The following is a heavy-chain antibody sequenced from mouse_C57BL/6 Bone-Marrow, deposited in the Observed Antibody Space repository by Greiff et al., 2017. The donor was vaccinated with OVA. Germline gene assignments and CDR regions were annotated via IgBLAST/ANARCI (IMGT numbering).Heavy chain of an antibody. CDR1: GYSITSDY. D-gene: IGHD1-1*01. CDR2: ISYSGST. CDR3: ARDYYYGSSLWYFDV. Sequence: DVKLQESGPGLAKPSQTLSLTCSVTGYSITSDYWNWIRKFPGNKLEYMGYISYSGSTYYNPSLKSRISITRDTSKNQYYLQLNSVTTEDTATYYCARDYYYGSSLWYFDVWGTGTTVTVSS. J-gene: IGHJ1*03. V-gene: IGHV3-8*01.